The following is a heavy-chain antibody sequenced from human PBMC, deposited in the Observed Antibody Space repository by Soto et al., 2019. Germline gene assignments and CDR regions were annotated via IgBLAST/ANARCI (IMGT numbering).Heavy chain of an antibody. V-gene: IGHV4-34*01. Sequence: SETLSLTCAVYGGSFSGYYWSWIRQPPGKGLEWIGEINHSGSTNYNPSLKSRVTISVDTSKNQFSLKLSSVTAADTAVYYCARGSIVGATDDYLDYWGQGTLVTVSS. D-gene: IGHD1-26*01. CDR3: ARGSIVGATDDYLDY. CDR2: INHSGST. J-gene: IGHJ4*02. CDR1: GGSFSGYY.